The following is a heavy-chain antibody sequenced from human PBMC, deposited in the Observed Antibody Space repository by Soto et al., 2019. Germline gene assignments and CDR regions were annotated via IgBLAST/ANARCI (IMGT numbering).Heavy chain of an antibody. CDR1: GFTLSDNY. V-gene: IGHV3-72*01. D-gene: IGHD3-10*01. Sequence: GGSLRLSCAGSGFTLSDNYRDWVRQAPGKGLEWVGRTRNKANRYTTEYAASVKGRFTVSRDESMNSLHLQMNSLKTEDTAVYYCVRTSHYGSGTWNFDFWGQGTVVTVSS. CDR3: VRTSHYGSGTWNFDF. CDR2: TRNKANRYTT. J-gene: IGHJ4*02.